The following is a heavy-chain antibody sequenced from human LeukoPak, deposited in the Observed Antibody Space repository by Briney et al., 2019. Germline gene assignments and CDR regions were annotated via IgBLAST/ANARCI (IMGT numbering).Heavy chain of an antibody. CDR3: ARPSGDILTGYYDL. Sequence: SETLSLTCAVYGGSFSGYYWSWIRQPPGKGLEWIGEINHSGSTNYNPSLKSRVTISVDTSKNQFSLKLRSVTAADTAVYYCARPSGDILTGYYDLWGQGTLVTVSS. CDR2: INHSGST. D-gene: IGHD3-9*01. J-gene: IGHJ4*02. CDR1: GGSFSGYY. V-gene: IGHV4-34*01.